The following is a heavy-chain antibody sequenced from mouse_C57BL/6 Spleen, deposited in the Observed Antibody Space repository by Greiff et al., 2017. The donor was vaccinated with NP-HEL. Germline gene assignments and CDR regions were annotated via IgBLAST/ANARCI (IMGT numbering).Heavy chain of an antibody. CDR1: GYTFTSYW. CDR3: ARWGYGSSPWFAY. J-gene: IGHJ3*01. V-gene: IGHV1-69*01. CDR2: IDPSDSYT. D-gene: IGHD1-1*01. Sequence: QVQLQQPGAELVMPGASVKLSCKASGYTFTSYWMHWVKQRPGQGLEWIGEIDPSDSYTNYNQKFKGKSTLTVDKSSSTAYMQLSSLTSEDSAVYYCARWGYGSSPWFAYWGQGTLVTVSA.